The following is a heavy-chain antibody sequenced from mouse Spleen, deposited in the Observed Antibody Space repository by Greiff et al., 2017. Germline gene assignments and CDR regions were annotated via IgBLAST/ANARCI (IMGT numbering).Heavy chain of an antibody. J-gene: IGHJ1*01. CDR2: IRSKSNNYAT. Sequence: DVQLVESGGGLVQPKGSLKLSCAASGFSFNTYAMNWVRQAPGKGLEWVARIRSKSNNYATYYADSVKDRFTISRDDSESMLYLQMNNLKTEDTAMYYCVRQNPYWYFDVWGAGTTVTVSS. V-gene: IGHV10-1*01. CDR1: GFSFNTYA. CDR3: VRQNPYWYFDV.